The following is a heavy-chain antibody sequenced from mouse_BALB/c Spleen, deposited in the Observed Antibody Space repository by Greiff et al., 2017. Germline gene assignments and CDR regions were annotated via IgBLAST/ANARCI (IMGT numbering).Heavy chain of an antibody. CDR1: GYTFSSYW. D-gene: IGHD1-1*01. CDR3: ARRSYGRVYFDY. CDR2: ILPGSGST. J-gene: IGHJ2*01. Sequence: QVQLKQSGAELMKPGASVKISCKATGYTFSSYWIEWVKQRPGHGLEWIGEILPGSGSTNYNEKFKGKATFTADTSSNTAYMQLSSLTSEDSAVYYCARRSYGRVYFDYWGQGTTLTVSS. V-gene: IGHV1-9*01.